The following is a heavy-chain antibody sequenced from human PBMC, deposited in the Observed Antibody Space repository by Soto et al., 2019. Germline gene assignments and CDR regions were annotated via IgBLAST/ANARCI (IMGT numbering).Heavy chain of an antibody. Sequence: VASVKVSCKASGGTFSSYAISWVRQAPGQGLEWMGGIIPIFGTANYAQKFQGRVTITADESTSTAYMELSSLRSEDTAVYYCARESGGSSQRGGYYYYGMDVWGQGTKVTVPS. J-gene: IGHJ6*02. CDR2: IIPIFGTA. D-gene: IGHD2-15*01. V-gene: IGHV1-69*13. CDR1: GGTFSSYA. CDR3: ARESGGSSQRGGYYYYGMDV.